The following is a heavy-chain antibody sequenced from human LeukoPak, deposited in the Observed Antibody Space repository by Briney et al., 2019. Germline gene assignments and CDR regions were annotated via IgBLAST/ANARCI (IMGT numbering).Heavy chain of an antibody. V-gene: IGHV3-74*01. J-gene: IGHJ4*02. CDR1: GFTFSSYW. Sequence: GGSLRLSCAASGFTFSSYWMHWVRQAPGKGLVWDSRINSDGSSTSYADSVKGRFTISRDNAKNTLYLQMNSLRTEDTAVYYCARWGRGTGMIDYWGQGTLVTVSS. D-gene: IGHD1-1*01. CDR3: ARWGRGTGMIDY. CDR2: INSDGSST.